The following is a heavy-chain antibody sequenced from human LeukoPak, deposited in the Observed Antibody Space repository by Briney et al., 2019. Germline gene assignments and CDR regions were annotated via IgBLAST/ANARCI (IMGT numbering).Heavy chain of an antibody. Sequence: AGGSLRLSCAASGFTFSSYGMHWVRQAPGKGLEWVAFIRCDGSNKYYADSVKGRFTISRDNSKNTLYLQMNSLRAEDTAVYYCGRGYSYGLLQIWGQGTLVTVSS. V-gene: IGHV3-30*02. CDR3: GRGYSYGLLQI. CDR2: IRCDGSNK. J-gene: IGHJ4*02. D-gene: IGHD5-18*01. CDR1: GFTFSSYG.